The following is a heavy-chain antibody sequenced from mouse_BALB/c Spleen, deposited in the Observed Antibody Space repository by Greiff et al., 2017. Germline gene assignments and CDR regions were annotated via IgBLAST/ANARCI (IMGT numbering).Heavy chain of an antibody. CDR1: GFTFSSYT. V-gene: IGHV5-6-4*01. CDR2: ISSGGSYT. CDR3: TRGVPYFDY. J-gene: IGHJ2*01. Sequence: DVKLLESGGGLVKPGGSLKLSCAASGFTFSSYTMSWVRQTPEKRLEWVATISSGGSYTYYPDSVKGRFTISRDNAKNTLYLQMSSLKSEDTAMYYCTRGVPYFDYWGQGTTLTVSS. D-gene: IGHD5-1*01.